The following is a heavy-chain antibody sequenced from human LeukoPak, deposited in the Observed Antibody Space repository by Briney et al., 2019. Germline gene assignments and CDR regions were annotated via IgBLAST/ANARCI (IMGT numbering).Heavy chain of an antibody. Sequence: GGSLRLSCAASGFTFSSYAMHWVRQAPGKGLEWVAVISYDGSNKYYADSVKGRFTISRDNSKNTLCLQMNSLRAEDTAVYYCARGPNRLYCSGGSCYGAAFDIWGQGTMVTVSS. CDR1: GFTFSSYA. D-gene: IGHD2-15*01. J-gene: IGHJ3*02. V-gene: IGHV3-30*04. CDR2: ISYDGSNK. CDR3: ARGPNRLYCSGGSCYGAAFDI.